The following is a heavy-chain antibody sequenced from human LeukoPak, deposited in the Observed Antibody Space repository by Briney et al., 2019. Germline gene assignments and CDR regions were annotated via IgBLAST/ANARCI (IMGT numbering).Heavy chain of an antibody. CDR1: GLTFSNAW. Sequence: GGSLRLSCAASGLTFSNAWMSWVRQAPGKGLEWVGRIKSKTDGETTDYAAPVKGRSTISRDDSKNTLYLQMNRLKTEDTAVYYCITDPGEWEPIWGQGTMVTVSS. D-gene: IGHD1-26*01. J-gene: IGHJ3*02. V-gene: IGHV3-15*01. CDR2: IKSKTDGETT. CDR3: ITDPGEWEPI.